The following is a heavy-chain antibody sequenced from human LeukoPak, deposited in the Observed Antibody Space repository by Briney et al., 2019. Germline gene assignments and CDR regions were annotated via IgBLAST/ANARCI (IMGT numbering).Heavy chain of an antibody. CDR2: MIPIFGTA. J-gene: IGHJ6*01. Sequence: SVKVSRKASGGTFSSYAISWVRQAPGQGLEWMGGMIPIFGTANYAQKFQGRVTITTYESTSTAYMELTRLRSEDTAVYYCARDPIAAAGIITYYCGMDVWGQGTTVTVSS. CDR3: ARDPIAAAGIITYYCGMDV. CDR1: GGTFSSYA. V-gene: IGHV1-69*05. D-gene: IGHD6-13*01.